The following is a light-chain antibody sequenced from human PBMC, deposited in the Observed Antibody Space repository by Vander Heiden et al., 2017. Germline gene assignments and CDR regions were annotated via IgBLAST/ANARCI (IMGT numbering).Light chain of an antibody. CDR3: QSYDSSLSVV. Sequence: QSVLTQPPSVSVVAVQMIIISCTVTRSNCRAGYGVHWYQQLPGTAPQLLIYGNSIRPSGVPDRFSCSQSGTSASLAIPGLQAEDEADYYCQSYDSSLSVVFGGGTKLTVL. CDR1: RSNCRAGYG. CDR2: GNS. J-gene: IGLJ2*01. V-gene: IGLV1-40*01.